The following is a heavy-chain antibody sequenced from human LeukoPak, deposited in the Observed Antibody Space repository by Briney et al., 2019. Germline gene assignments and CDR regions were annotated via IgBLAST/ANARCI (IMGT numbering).Heavy chain of an antibody. CDR3: ARVRGATLSHHYFDY. J-gene: IGHJ4*02. D-gene: IGHD1-26*01. V-gene: IGHV3-48*02. Sequence: GRSQRLSCAASGFTFSSYSMNWVRQAPGKGLEWVSFIIGSGDLIYYADSVKGRFTISRDNAKNSPYLQMNSLRDEDTAVYYCARVRGATLSHHYFDYWGQGALVTVSS. CDR2: IIGSGDLI. CDR1: GFTFSSYS.